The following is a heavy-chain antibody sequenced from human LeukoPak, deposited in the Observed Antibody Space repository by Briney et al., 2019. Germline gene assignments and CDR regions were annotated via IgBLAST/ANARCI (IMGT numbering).Heavy chain of an antibody. Sequence: SETLSLTCTVSGGSISSGGYYWSWIRQHPGKGLEWIGYIYYSGSTYYNPSLKSRVTISVDTSKNQFSLKLSSVTAADTAVYYCARSGRFGYSSRGGWFDPWGQGTLVTVSS. CDR3: ARSGRFGYSSRGGWFDP. V-gene: IGHV4-31*03. CDR2: IYYSGST. J-gene: IGHJ5*02. CDR1: GGSISSGGYY. D-gene: IGHD6-13*01.